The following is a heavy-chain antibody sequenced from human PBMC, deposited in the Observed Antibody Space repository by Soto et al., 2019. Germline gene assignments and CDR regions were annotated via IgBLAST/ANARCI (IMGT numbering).Heavy chain of an antibody. J-gene: IGHJ6*02. CDR1: GYTFTSYG. CDR2: ISAYNGNT. CDR3: AFNYYDSSGYYQPYYYYYGMDV. Sequence: ASVKVSCKASGYTFTSYGISWVRQAPGQGLEWMGWISAYNGNTNYAQKLQGRVTMTTDTSTSTAYMELRSLRSDDTAVYYCAFNYYDSSGYYQPYYYYYGMDVWGQGATVTV. D-gene: IGHD3-22*01. V-gene: IGHV1-18*01.